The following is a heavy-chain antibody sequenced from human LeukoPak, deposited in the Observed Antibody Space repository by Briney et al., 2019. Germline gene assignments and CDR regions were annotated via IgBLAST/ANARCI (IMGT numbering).Heavy chain of an antibody. V-gene: IGHV1-46*01. CDR2: INPSGGST. J-gene: IGHJ4*02. Sequence: ASVKVSCKASGYTFTSYYMHWVRQAPGQGLEWMGIINPSGGSTSYAQKFQGRVTMTRDTSTSTVYMELSSLRSEDTAVYHCARARSSVTTVTTPGYWGQGTLVTVSS. CDR1: GYTFTSYY. CDR3: ARARSSVTTVTTPGY. D-gene: IGHD4-17*01.